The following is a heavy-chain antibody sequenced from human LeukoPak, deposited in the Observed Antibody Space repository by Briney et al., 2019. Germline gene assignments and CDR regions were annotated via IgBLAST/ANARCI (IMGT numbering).Heavy chain of an antibody. CDR3: ARDTSRWLQSYFDY. D-gene: IGHD5-24*01. Sequence: ASVKVSCKASGYTFTSYGISWVRQAPGQGLEWMGWISAYNGNTNYAQKLQGRVTMTTDTSTSTACMELRSLRSDDTAVYYCARDTSRWLQSYFDYWGQGTLVTVSS. CDR2: ISAYNGNT. J-gene: IGHJ4*02. V-gene: IGHV1-18*01. CDR1: GYTFTSYG.